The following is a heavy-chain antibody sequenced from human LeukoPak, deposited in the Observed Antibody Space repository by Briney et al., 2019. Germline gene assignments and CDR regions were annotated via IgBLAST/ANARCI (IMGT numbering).Heavy chain of an antibody. J-gene: IGHJ6*02. CDR1: GFGLSSFG. Sequence: PGGSLRLCCAASGFGLSSFGVNWVRQTPGKGLEWVSFVTGDKLYFADSVMGRFTVSRDNAKNSLYLQMNSLRDEDTGIYYCSRRVPFEGMDVWGQGTTVTVSS. CDR2: VTGDKL. V-gene: IGHV3-48*03. D-gene: IGHD3-3*01. CDR3: SRRVPFEGMDV.